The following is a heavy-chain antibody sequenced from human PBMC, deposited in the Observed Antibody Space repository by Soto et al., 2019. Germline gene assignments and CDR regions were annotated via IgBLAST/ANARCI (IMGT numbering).Heavy chain of an antibody. CDR2: IYHSGNT. D-gene: IGHD2-8*01. CDR3: ARGLTYCSPDECYFYRFDP. J-gene: IGHJ5*02. CDR1: GASISSGSYS. V-gene: IGHV4-30-2*01. Sequence: QLQLQESGSGLVKPSQTLSLTCAVSGASISSGSYSWSWIRQPPGKGLEWIGYIYHSGNTYYNPSXXSRVTISVDRXXNXFXXKLSSVTAADTAVYYCARGLTYCSPDECYFYRFDPWGQGTLVTVSS.